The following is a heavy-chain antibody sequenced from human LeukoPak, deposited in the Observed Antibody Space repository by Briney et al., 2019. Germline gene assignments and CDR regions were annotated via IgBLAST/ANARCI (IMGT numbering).Heavy chain of an antibody. Sequence: GGSLRLSCAASGFTFNIYWMSWVRQAPGEGLEWVANIKQDGSEKYYVDSVKGRFTISRDNAKNSLYLQMNSLRAEDSAVYYCARGAIIDYWGQGTLVTVSS. CDR2: IKQDGSEK. CDR3: ARGAIIDY. CDR1: GFTFNIYW. V-gene: IGHV3-7*01. J-gene: IGHJ4*02.